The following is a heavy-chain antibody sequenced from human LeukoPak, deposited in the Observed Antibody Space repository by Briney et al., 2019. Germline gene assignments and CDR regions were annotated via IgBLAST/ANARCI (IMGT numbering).Heavy chain of an antibody. CDR3: AKDLWGTIVVVPAAIGGGGY. J-gene: IGHJ4*02. CDR1: GFTFSSYA. Sequence: GGSLRLPCAASGFTFSSYAMSWVRQAPGKGLEWVSAISGSGGSTYYADSVKGRFTISRDNSKNTLYLQMNSLRAEDTAVYYCAKDLWGTIVVVPAAIGGGGYWGQGTLVTVSS. V-gene: IGHV3-23*01. D-gene: IGHD2-2*02. CDR2: ISGSGGST.